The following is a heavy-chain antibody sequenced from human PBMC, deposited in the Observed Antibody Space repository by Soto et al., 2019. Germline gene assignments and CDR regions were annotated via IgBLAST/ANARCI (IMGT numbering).Heavy chain of an antibody. CDR1: GFTFTDSY. Sequence: QVQLVESGGGLVKPGGSLRLSCATSGFTFTDSYMTWIRQAPGKGLEFVSYISPKGTYNAYADSVKGRFTISRDNTKNSLYLQLNSLREEDTALYYCSRGGGGGLFDLWGQGAFVTVSS. CDR3: SRGGGGGLFDL. CDR2: ISPKGTYN. V-gene: IGHV3-11*06. J-gene: IGHJ5*02. D-gene: IGHD2-21*01.